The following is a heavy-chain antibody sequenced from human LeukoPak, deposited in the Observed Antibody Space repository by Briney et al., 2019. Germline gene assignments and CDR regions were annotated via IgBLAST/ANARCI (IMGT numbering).Heavy chain of an antibody. J-gene: IGHJ1*01. D-gene: IGHD6-19*01. V-gene: IGHV4-4*02. CDR2: IYHSGTT. CDR1: GDSITSTSW. Sequence: SGTLSLTCAVSGDSITSTSWWSWVRQSPEKGLEWIGEIYHSGTTKYNPSLQSRVTISVDKSNNHFSLRLTSVTAADTAVYYCATNGWYCLDHWGQGALVTVSS. CDR3: ATNGWYCLDH.